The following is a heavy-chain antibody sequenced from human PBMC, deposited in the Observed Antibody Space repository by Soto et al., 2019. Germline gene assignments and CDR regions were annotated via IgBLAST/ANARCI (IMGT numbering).Heavy chain of an antibody. CDR1: GFTFSSYG. Sequence: PGGSLRLSCAASGFTFSSYGMHWVRQAPGKGLEWVAVISYDGSNKYYPDSVKGRFTISRDNSKNTLYLQMNSLRTEDTAVYYCAAGLYFFDYCGQGTLVTVSS. V-gene: IGHV3-30*03. CDR3: AAGLYFFDY. CDR2: ISYDGSNK. D-gene: IGHD6-13*01. J-gene: IGHJ4*02.